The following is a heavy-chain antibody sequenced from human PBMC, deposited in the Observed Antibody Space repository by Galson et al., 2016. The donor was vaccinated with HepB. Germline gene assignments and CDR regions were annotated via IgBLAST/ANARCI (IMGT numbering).Heavy chain of an antibody. CDR2: INPSSGGT. V-gene: IGHV1-46*01. D-gene: IGHD2/OR15-2a*01. J-gene: IGHJ3*02. Sequence: SVKVSCKASGYIFTMHWVRQAPGQGLEWMGIINPSSGGTNYAQRFQGRVTMTPDTSTNIVYMELNSLKSEDTAVYYCARPSHLSDSAFDIWGQGTMATVSS. CDR3: ARPSHLSDSAFDI. CDR1: GYIFT.